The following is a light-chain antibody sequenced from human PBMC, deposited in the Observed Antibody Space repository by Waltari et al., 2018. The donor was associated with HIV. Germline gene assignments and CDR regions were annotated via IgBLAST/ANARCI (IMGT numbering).Light chain of an antibody. J-gene: IGLJ1*01. V-gene: IGLV7-43*01. Sequence: QTVVTQEPSLTVSPGGTDTRTCASSTGAVTSGNYPNWVQQKPGHAPRALIYSTNKKHSWTPARFSGSLLGDKSALTLSGVQPKDEPEYYCRLCYGGQGYVYGTGTMVTVL. CDR2: STN. CDR3: RLCYGGQGYV. CDR1: TGAVTSGNY.